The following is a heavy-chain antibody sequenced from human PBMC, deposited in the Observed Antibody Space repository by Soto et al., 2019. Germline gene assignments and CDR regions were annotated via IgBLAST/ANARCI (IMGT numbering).Heavy chain of an antibody. CDR3: ARSYCHGDCYLGSNY. CDR2: IKHDGSEK. CDR1: GFTFSNYW. V-gene: IGHV3-7*03. J-gene: IGHJ4*02. Sequence: SGGSLRLSCAASGFTFSNYWMQWVRQAPGKGPEWVANIKHDGSEKYYVDSVKGRFTISRDNAENSLHLQMSSLRAEDTAVYYCARSYCHGDCYLGSNYWGQGTLVTVSS. D-gene: IGHD2-21*01.